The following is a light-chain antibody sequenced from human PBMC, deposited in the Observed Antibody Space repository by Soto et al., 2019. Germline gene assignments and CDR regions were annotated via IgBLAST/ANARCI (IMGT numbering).Light chain of an antibody. CDR2: GAS. J-gene: IGKJ1*01. V-gene: IGKV3-15*01. CDR3: QQYSSWSPWT. CDR1: QSVSSN. Sequence: EIVITQSPSTLSASEGERATLSCRASQSVSSNLAWYQQKPGQAPRLLIYGASTRATGIPARFSGSGSGTDFTLTISSLQSEDFAAYYCQQYSSWSPWTFGQGTKVDIK.